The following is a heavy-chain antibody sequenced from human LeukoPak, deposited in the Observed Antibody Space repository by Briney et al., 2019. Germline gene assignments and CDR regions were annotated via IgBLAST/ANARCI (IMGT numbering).Heavy chain of an antibody. CDR2: ISRNSGSI. Sequence: PGGSLRLSCAASGFTFADYAMHWVRQAPGQGLEWVAGISRNSGSIGYADSVKGRFTISKDTAKNSLYLQLSSLRAEDTALYYCAKDNPEDYGDY. CDR1: GFTFADYA. D-gene: IGHD4-17*01. CDR3: AKDNPEDYGDY. V-gene: IGHV3-9*01. J-gene: IGHJ4*03.